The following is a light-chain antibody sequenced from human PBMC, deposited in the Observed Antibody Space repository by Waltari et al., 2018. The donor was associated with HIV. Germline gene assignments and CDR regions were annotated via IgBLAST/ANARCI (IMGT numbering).Light chain of an antibody. V-gene: IGKV1-5*03. Sequence: DIQMTQSPSTLSASVADRVPIPCRATHTVFTWLAWYQQKPGKVPKLLIYYASTLGSGVPSRFSGSGAETEVTLTISSLQPDDCATYYCLQYQSPSKTFGQGTKVDIK. CDR3: LQYQSPSKT. CDR2: YAS. CDR1: HTVFTW. J-gene: IGKJ1*01.